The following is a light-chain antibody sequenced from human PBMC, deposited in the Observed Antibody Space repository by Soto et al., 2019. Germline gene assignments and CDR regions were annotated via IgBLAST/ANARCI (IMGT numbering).Light chain of an antibody. V-gene: IGKV3-20*01. CDR1: QSVSTY. CDR2: GAS. J-gene: IGKJ4*01. Sequence: EIVLTQSPGTLSLSPGERATLSCRASQSVSTYLAWYQQQPGQAPRLLIYGASSRATGIPDRFSGSGSGTDFTVTMSRLEPEDFAVYYCQQYGRTFGGGTKVEIK. CDR3: QQYGRT.